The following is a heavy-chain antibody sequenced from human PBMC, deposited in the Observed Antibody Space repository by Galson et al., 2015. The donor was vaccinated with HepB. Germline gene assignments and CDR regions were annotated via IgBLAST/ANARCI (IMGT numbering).Heavy chain of an antibody. CDR3: ARDRVGYDSSGYYYPYYFDY. CDR1: GYTFTSYD. V-gene: IGHV1-69*13. J-gene: IGHJ4*02. Sequence: SVKVSCKASGYTFTSYDINWVRQATGQGLEWMGWVIPIFGTANYAQKFQGRVTITADESTSTAYMELSSLRSEDTAVYYCARDRVGYDSSGYYYPYYFDYWGQGTLVTVSS. CDR2: VIPIFGTA. D-gene: IGHD3-22*01.